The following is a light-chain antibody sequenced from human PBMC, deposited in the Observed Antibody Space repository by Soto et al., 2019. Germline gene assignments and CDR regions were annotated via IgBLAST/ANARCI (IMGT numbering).Light chain of an antibody. V-gene: IGKV3D-20*02. CDR2: GAS. CDR3: QQRSNWPPLIS. Sequence: EIVLTQSPGILSLSPGERATLSCRATESVSSNYLAWYQHKPGQAPRLLIYGASRRATGIPARFSGSGSGTDFTLTISSLEPEDFAVYYCQQRSNWPPLISFGQGTRLEIK. CDR1: ESVSSNY. J-gene: IGKJ5*01.